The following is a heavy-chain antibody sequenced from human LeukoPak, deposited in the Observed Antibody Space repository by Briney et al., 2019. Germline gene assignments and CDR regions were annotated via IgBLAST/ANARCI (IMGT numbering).Heavy chain of an antibody. V-gene: IGHV4-59*02. D-gene: IGHD5-18*01. J-gene: IGHJ4*02. CDR2: SYNGCTT. CDR1: GGSVSSYC. Sequence: RSAETLSLACTVSGGSVSSYCWRWIRQPPGKGLEWIGNSYNGCTTNYNPSVKGRVSISVDTSKNPFYLQVRSVTAADTAVYYCARNRYTYGDFDYWGQGTLVTVSS. CDR3: ARNRYTYGDFDY.